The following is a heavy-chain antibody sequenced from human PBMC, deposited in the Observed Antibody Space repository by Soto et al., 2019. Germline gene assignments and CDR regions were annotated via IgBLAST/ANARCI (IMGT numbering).Heavy chain of an antibody. CDR1: GFSFSNAW. J-gene: IGHJ6*02. CDR2: IKSKTDGGTA. V-gene: IGHV3-15*01. CDR3: TTLNYGVDV. Sequence: GGSLRLSCAASGFSFSNAWMSWVRQLPGKGLEWVGHIKSKTDGGTADYAAPVKGRFTISRDDSKNTLYLQMNSLKTEDTAMFYCTTLNYGVDVWGQGTKVTVYS.